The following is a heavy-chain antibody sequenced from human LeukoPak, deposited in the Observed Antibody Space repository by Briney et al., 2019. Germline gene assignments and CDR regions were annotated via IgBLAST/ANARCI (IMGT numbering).Heavy chain of an antibody. J-gene: IGHJ4*02. Sequence: GGSLRLSCAASGFTYSTHTMNWVRQAPGKGLQWVSSISSTSSYIYYADSVKGRFTISRDNAKNSLYLQLNSLRAEDTAVYYCAREAAVAVFDYWGQGTLDTVSS. V-gene: IGHV3-21*01. D-gene: IGHD6-19*01. CDR2: ISSTSSYI. CDR1: GFTYSTHT. CDR3: AREAAVAVFDY.